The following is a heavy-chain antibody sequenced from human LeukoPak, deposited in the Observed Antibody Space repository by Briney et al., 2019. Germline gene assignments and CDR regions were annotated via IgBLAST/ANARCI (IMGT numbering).Heavy chain of an antibody. CDR2: ISSSSSYI. V-gene: IGHV3-21*01. J-gene: IGHJ6*03. CDR3: ARDRTYYMDV. CDR1: GFTFSSYA. D-gene: IGHD2-8*01. Sequence: GGSLRLSCAASGFTFSSYAMSWVRQAPGKGLEWVSSISSSSSYIYYADSVKGRFTISRDNAKNSLYLQMNSLRAEDTAVYYCARDRTYYMDVWGKGTTVTVSS.